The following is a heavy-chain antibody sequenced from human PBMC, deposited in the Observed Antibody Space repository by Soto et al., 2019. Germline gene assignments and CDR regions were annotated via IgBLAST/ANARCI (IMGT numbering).Heavy chain of an antibody. V-gene: IGHV4-30-2*01. CDR1: GGSIHSGDNS. Sequence: SDTLSLTCTASGGSIHSGDNSWTWIRQPSGKGLEWIGYIYHTGTTYYNMSLKSRVTISVDRSKNQFSLKLSSVTAADTAVYYCARGINYYDSSGDSWFDPWGQGTLVTVS. CDR2: IYHTGTT. CDR3: ARGINYYDSSGDSWFDP. D-gene: IGHD3-22*01. J-gene: IGHJ5*02.